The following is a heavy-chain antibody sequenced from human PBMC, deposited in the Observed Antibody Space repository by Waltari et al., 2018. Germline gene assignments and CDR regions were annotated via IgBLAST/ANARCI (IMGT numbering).Heavy chain of an antibody. Sequence: QVQLQESGPGLVKPSETLSLTCAVSGFSISRGYQWGWIRQPPGKGLEWIGSIYHSGSTYFNPSLKSRVTRSVDTSKNKGSLRLSSVTAADTAVYYCARMFYDFWTGYSDYWGHGTLVTVSS. CDR1: GFSISRGYQ. CDR2: IYHSGST. J-gene: IGHJ4*01. D-gene: IGHD3-3*01. V-gene: IGHV4-38-2*01. CDR3: ARMFYDFWTGYSDY.